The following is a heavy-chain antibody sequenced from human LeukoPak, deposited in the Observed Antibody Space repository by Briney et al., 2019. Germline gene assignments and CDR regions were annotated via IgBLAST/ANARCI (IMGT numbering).Heavy chain of an antibody. D-gene: IGHD4/OR15-4a*01. CDR2: IYHSGST. V-gene: IGHV4-59*01. CDR1: GGSTSSYY. J-gene: IGHJ4*02. Sequence: SETLSLTCTVSGGSTSSYYWSWIRQPPGKGLEWIGYIYHSGSTNYNPSLKSRVTISVDTSKNQFSLKLCSVTAADTAVYYCAREGVYGGWGQGTLVTVSS. CDR3: AREGVYGG.